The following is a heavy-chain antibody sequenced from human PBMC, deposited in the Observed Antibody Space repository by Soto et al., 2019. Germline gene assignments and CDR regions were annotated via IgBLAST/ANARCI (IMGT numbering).Heavy chain of an antibody. V-gene: IGHV3-7*01. CDR2: IKQDGSEK. CDR3: ARDRDWNYFYYYYMDV. CDR1: GFTFSSYW. J-gene: IGHJ6*03. D-gene: IGHD1-1*01. Sequence: EVQLVESGGGLVQPGESLRLSCAASGFTFSSYWMSWVRQAPGKGLEWVANIKQDGSEKYYVDSVKGRFTISRDNAKNSLYLQMNSLRAEDTAVYYCARDRDWNYFYYYYMDVWGKGTTVTVSS.